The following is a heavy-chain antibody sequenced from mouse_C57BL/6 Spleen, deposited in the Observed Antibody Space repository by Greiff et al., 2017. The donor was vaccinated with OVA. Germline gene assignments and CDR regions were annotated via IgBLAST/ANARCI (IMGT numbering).Heavy chain of an antibody. J-gene: IGHJ1*03. V-gene: IGHV10-3*01. CDR1: GFTFNTYA. D-gene: IGHD2-4*01. Sequence: DVKLVESGGGLVQPKGSLKLSCAASGFTFNTYAMHWVRQAPGKGLEWVARIRSKSSNYATYYADSVKDRFTISRDDSQSMLYLQMNNLKTEDTAMYYCVRDDDYGGYWYFDVWGTGTTVTVSS. CDR2: IRSKSSNYAT. CDR3: VRDDDYGGYWYFDV.